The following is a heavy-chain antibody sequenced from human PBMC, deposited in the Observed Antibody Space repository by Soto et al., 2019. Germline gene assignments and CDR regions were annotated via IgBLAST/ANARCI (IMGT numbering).Heavy chain of an antibody. D-gene: IGHD3-10*01. CDR2: LSYDGTYK. J-gene: IGHJ6*02. CDR3: AKYQAEYGSGYIYGMDV. V-gene: IGHV3-30*18. CDR1: GFTFSIFG. Sequence: EGSLRLSCDASGFTFSIFGMHWVRQAPVKGLEWVAVLSYDGTYKYYADSVKGRFTISRDNSKNMLFLQMNILRPDDTAVNYCAKYQAEYGSGYIYGMDVSGQGPAVAIYS.